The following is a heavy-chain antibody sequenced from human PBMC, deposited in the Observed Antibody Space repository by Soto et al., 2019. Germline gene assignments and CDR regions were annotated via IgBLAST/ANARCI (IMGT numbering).Heavy chain of an antibody. J-gene: IGHJ5*02. CDR2: ISAYNGNT. V-gene: IGHV1-18*04. D-gene: IGHD2-2*01. CDR3: ARIVVPAAIDWFDP. Sequence: ASVKVSCKASGYTFTSYGISWVRQAPGQGLEWMGWISAYNGNTNYAQRLQGRVTMTTDTSTSTAYMELRSLRSDDTAVYYCARIVVPAAIDWFDPWGQGTLVTVSS. CDR1: GYTFTSYG.